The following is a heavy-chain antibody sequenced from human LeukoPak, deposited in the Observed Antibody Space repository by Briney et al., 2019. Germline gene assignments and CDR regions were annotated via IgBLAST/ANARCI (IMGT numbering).Heavy chain of an antibody. Sequence: SGPALVKPTQTLTLTCTFYGFSLSTRGMCVSWIRQPPGKALEWLARIDWDDDKYYSTSLKTRLTISKDTSKNQVVLTMTNMDPVDTATYYCARVQYYYDSSGKKYYFDYWGQGTLVTVSS. CDR3: ARVQYYYDSSGKKYYFDY. D-gene: IGHD3-22*01. CDR1: GFSLSTRGMC. CDR2: IDWDDDK. V-gene: IGHV2-70*11. J-gene: IGHJ4*02.